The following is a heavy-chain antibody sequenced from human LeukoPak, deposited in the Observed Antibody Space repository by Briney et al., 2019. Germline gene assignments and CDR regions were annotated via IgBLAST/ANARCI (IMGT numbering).Heavy chain of an antibody. J-gene: IGHJ4*02. V-gene: IGHV1-2*02. Sequence: ASVKVSCKASGYTFTNYGITWVRQAPGQGLEWMGWINPNSGGTNYAQKFQGRVTMTRDTSISTAYMELSRLRSDDTAVYYCAREIAAAGAIDYFDYWGQGTLVTVSS. CDR1: GYTFTNYG. CDR2: INPNSGGT. CDR3: AREIAAAGAIDYFDY. D-gene: IGHD6-13*01.